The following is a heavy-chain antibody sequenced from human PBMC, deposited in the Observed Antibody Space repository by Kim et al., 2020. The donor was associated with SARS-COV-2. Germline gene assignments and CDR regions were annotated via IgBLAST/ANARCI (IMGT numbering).Heavy chain of an antibody. CDR1: GFTVSSNY. Sequence: GGSLRLSCAASGFTVSSNYMSWVRQAPGKGLEWVSVIYSGGSTYYADSVKGRFTISRDNSKNTLYLRMNSLRAEDTAVYYCAIDYGDFYFDYWGQGTLVTVPS. J-gene: IGHJ4*02. D-gene: IGHD4-17*01. CDR3: AIDYGDFYFDY. V-gene: IGHV3-53*01. CDR2: IYSGGST.